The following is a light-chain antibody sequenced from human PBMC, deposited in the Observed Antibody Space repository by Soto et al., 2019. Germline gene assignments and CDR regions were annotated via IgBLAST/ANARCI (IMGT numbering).Light chain of an antibody. V-gene: IGKV3-20*01. CDR2: ATS. Sequence: EIVLTQSPGTLSLSPGERATLSCRASQSVSRTYLAWYQQKPVQAPRLLIYATSSRATGIPDRFSGSGSGTDFTLTISRLEPEDFAVYYCQQYGSSPPRTFGQGTKVDVK. CDR1: QSVSRTY. CDR3: QQYGSSPPRT. J-gene: IGKJ1*01.